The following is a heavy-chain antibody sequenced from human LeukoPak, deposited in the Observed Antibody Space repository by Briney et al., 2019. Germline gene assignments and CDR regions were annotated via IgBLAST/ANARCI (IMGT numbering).Heavy chain of an antibody. CDR2: IYYSGST. CDR3: ATLYSSGWAGGY. Sequence: SETLSLTCTVSGGSISSSSYYWGWIRQPPGKGLEWIGSIYYSGSTYYNPSLKSRVTISVDTSKNQFSLKLSSVTAADTAVYYCATLYSSGWAGGYWGQGTLVTVSS. CDR1: GGSISSSSYY. V-gene: IGHV4-39*07. J-gene: IGHJ4*02. D-gene: IGHD6-19*01.